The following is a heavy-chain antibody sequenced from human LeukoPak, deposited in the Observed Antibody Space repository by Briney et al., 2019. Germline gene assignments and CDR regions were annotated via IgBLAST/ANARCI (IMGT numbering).Heavy chain of an antibody. CDR1: GGSFSGYY. CDR3: ARAYSSSWYLNWFDP. CDR2: INHSGST. D-gene: IGHD6-13*01. Sequence: SETLSLTCAVYGGSFSGYYWSWIRQPPGKGLEWIGEINHSGSTNYNPSLKSRVTISVDTSKNQFSLKLSSVTAADTAIYYCARAYSSSWYLNWFDPWGQGTLVTVSS. V-gene: IGHV4-34*01. J-gene: IGHJ5*02.